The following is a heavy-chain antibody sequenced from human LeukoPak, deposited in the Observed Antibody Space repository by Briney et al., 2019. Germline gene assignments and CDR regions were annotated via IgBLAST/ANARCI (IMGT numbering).Heavy chain of an antibody. CDR2: IYSGGST. CDR1: GFTVSSNY. V-gene: IGHV3-53*01. Sequence: GGSLRLSCAASGFTVSSNYMSWVRQAPGKGLEWVSVIYSGGSTYYADSVKGRFTISSDNSKNTLYLQMNSLRAEATAVYYCARAYAYYFNGDNWFDPWGQGTLVTVSS. J-gene: IGHJ5*02. CDR3: ARAYAYYFNGDNWFDP. D-gene: IGHD2/OR15-2a*01.